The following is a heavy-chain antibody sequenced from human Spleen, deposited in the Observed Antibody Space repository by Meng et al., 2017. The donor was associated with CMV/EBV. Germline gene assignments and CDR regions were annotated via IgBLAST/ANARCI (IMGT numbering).Heavy chain of an antibody. D-gene: IGHD2-15*01. V-gene: IGHV4-59*01. CDR2: IYYSGSI. CDR1: GDSISIYY. J-gene: IGHJ4*02. Sequence: GSLRLSCSVSGDSISIYYWSWIRQSPGKGLEWIGYIYYSGSIDYNPSLKSRVTMSIDASKNQVSLKLSSVTAADTAVYYCARDMGGPRDYWGQGILVTVSS. CDR3: ARDMGGPRDY.